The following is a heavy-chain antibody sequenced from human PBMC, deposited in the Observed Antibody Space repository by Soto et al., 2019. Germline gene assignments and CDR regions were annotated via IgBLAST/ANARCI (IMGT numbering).Heavy chain of an antibody. D-gene: IGHD2-2*01. V-gene: IGHV4-4*07. CDR3: ASNRLGYCSSTSCPGDV. Sequence: SETLSLTCTVSGGSISSYYWSWIRQPAGKGPEWIGRIYTSGSTNYNPSLKSRVTMSVDTSKNQFSLKLSSVTAADTAVYYCASNRLGYCSSTSCPGDVWGQGTTVTVS. CDR2: IYTSGST. J-gene: IGHJ6*02. CDR1: GGSISSYY.